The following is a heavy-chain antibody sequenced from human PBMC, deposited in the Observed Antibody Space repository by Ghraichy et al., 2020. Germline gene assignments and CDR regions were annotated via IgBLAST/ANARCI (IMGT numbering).Heavy chain of an antibody. D-gene: IGHD6-13*01. CDR1: GYTFTSYG. J-gene: IGHJ6*02. CDR2: ISAYNGNT. Sequence: ASVKVSCKASGYTFTSYGISWVRQAPGQGLEWMGWISAYNGNTNYAQKLQGRVTMTTDTSTSTAYMELRSLRSDDTAVYYCARDTPLIAAAVRDYYYYGMDVWGQGTTVTVSS. V-gene: IGHV1-18*04. CDR3: ARDTPLIAAAVRDYYYYGMDV.